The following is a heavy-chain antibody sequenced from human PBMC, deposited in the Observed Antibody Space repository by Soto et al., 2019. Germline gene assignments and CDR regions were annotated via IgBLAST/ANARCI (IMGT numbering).Heavy chain of an antibody. J-gene: IGHJ3*01. V-gene: IGHV1-2*04. D-gene: IGHD2-15*01. CDR1: GYTFTGYY. CDR2: INPNSGGT. CDR3: ARRLFIDGSSCDDAFDL. Sequence: GSSVNDFCKASGYTFTGYYMNWVRQAPGQGLDWMGWINPNSGGTNYAQKFQGWVTMTRDTSISTAYMELSRLRSDDTAVDYCARRLFIDGSSCDDAFDLWVQ.